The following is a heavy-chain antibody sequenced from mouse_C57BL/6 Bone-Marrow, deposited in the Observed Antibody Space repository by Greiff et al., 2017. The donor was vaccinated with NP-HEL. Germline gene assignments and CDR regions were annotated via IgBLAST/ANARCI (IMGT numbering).Heavy chain of an antibody. CDR3: TKTIVTTPFAY. Sequence: EVQLQESGAELVRPGASVKLSCTASGFNIKDDYMHWVKQRPEQGLEWIGWIDPENGDTEYASKFQGKATITADTSSNTAYLQLSSLTSEDTAVYYCTKTIVTTPFAYWGQGTLVTVSA. CDR2: IDPENGDT. J-gene: IGHJ3*01. D-gene: IGHD2-5*01. CDR1: GFNIKDDY. V-gene: IGHV14-4*01.